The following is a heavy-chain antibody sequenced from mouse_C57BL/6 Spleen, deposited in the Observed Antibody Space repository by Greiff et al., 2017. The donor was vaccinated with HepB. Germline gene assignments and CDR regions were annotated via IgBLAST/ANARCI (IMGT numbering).Heavy chain of an antibody. J-gene: IGHJ1*03. D-gene: IGHD1-1*01. CDR3: ASTTTVVGGYFDV. CDR2: IYPGSGNT. V-gene: IGHV1-76*01. CDR1: GYTFTDYY. Sequence: VQLQQSGAELVRPGASVKLSCKASGYTFTDYYINWVKQRPGQGLEWIARIYPGSGNTYYNEKFKGKATLTAEKSSSTAYMQLSSLTSEDSAVYFCASTTTVVGGYFDVWGTGTTVTVSS.